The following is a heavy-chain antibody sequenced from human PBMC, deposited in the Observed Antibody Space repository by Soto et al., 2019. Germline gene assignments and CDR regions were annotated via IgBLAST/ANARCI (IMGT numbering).Heavy chain of an antibody. J-gene: IGHJ4*02. CDR3: ARISAAGTERDLTVYDFDY. CDR1: GGTFSSYA. V-gene: IGHV1-69*01. CDR2: IIPIFGTA. Sequence: QVQLVQSGAEVKKPGSSVKVSCKASGGTFSSYAISWVRQAPGQGLEWMGGIIPIFGTANYAQKFQGRVTITADESTSTDYMELSSLRSEDTAVYYCARISAAGTERDLTVYDFDYWGQGTLVTVSS. D-gene: IGHD6-13*01.